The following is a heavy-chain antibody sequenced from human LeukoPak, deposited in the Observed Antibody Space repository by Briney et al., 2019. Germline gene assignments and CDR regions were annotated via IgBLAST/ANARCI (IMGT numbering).Heavy chain of an antibody. CDR3: AKDALGVQWIQVWDFDS. J-gene: IGHJ4*02. Sequence: AGGSLRLSCAASGFTFSIYAMTWVRQAPGKGLEWVSAISNSGDTTYYADSVKGRFTISRDNSKNTLYLQMSSLRAEDTAVYYCAKDALGVQWIQVWDFDSWGQGTLVTVSS. V-gene: IGHV3-23*01. CDR2: ISNSGDTT. D-gene: IGHD5-18*01. CDR1: GFTFSIYA.